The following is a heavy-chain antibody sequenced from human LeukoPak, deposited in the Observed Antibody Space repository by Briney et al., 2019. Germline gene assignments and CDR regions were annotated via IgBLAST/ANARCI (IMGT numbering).Heavy chain of an antibody. CDR2: ISASGGST. V-gene: IGHV3-23*01. D-gene: IGHD3-16*02. CDR1: GFTFSSYA. Sequence: GGSLRLSCAASGFTFSSYAMSWVHQAPGKGLEWVSVISASGGSTYYADSVKGRFTISRDNSRNTLYLQINSLRVEDTAVYYCTKFSLRGTYSFDHWGQGTLVTVSS. CDR3: TKFSLRGTYSFDH. J-gene: IGHJ4*02.